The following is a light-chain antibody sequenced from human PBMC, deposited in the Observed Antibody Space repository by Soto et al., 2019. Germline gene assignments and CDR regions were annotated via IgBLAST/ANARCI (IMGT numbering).Light chain of an antibody. CDR3: QERNSYPLP. CDR2: AAS. V-gene: IGKV1-9*01. Sequence: DIQLTQSPSFLSASVGDRVTITCRASQGISSYLAWCQQKPGKAPKLLIYAASTLQSGVPSRFSGSGSGTEFTLTISSLQTEDFAICYCQERNSYPLPFGGGPKVEIK. CDR1: QGISSY. J-gene: IGKJ4*01.